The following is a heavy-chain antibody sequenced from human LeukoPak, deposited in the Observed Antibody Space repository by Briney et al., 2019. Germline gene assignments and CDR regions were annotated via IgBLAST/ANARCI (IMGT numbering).Heavy chain of an antibody. V-gene: IGHV3-7*01. D-gene: IGHD3-10*01. J-gene: IGHJ5*02. CDR1: GFTFSSDW. Sequence: GGSLRLSCAASGFTFSSDWMSWVRQAPGKGPEWVAXXKQXGSEKYYVDSVKGRFTISRDNTKNSLYLQMNSLRAEDTAVYYCXRDINYXGXGXXWFDPWGQGTLVTVSS. CDR2: XKQXGSEK. CDR3: XRDINYXGXGXXWFDP.